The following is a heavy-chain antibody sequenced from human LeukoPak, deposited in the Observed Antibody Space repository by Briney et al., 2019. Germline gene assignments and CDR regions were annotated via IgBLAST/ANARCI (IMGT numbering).Heavy chain of an antibody. CDR2: ISGSGVST. CDR1: GFTFSSYA. Sequence: GGSPRLSCAASGFTFSSYAMSWVRQAPGKGLEWVSTISGSGVSTYYADSVKGRFTISRDNSKNTLYLQMNSLRAEDTAVYYCANPTTVTTTFYFDYWGQGTLATVSS. D-gene: IGHD4-17*01. V-gene: IGHV3-23*01. CDR3: ANPTTVTTTFYFDY. J-gene: IGHJ4*02.